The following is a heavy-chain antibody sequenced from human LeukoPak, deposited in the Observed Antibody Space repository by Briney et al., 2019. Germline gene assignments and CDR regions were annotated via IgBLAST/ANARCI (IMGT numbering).Heavy chain of an antibody. CDR1: GFTFSGSA. V-gene: IGHV3-73*01. CDR3: TRLGAYYYGSGNLYYFDY. D-gene: IGHD3-10*01. Sequence: GGSLRLSCAASGFTFSGSAMHWVRQASGKGLEWVGRIRSKANSYATAYAASVKGRFTISRDDSKNTAYLQMNSLKTEDTAVYYCTRLGAYYYGSGNLYYFDYWGQGTLVTVSS. CDR2: IRSKANSYAT. J-gene: IGHJ4*02.